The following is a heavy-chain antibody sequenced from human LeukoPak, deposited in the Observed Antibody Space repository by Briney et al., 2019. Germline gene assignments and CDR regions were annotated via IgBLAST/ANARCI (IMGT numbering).Heavy chain of an antibody. CDR1: GFTFSSYA. CDR2: ISSNGGST. CDR3: VKDDGYSSSWYGNWFDP. J-gene: IGHJ5*02. V-gene: IGHV3-64D*06. D-gene: IGHD6-13*01. Sequence: GGSLRLSCSASGFTFSSYAMHWARQAPGKGLEYVSAISSNGGSTYYADSVKGRFTISRDNSKNTLYLQMSSLRAEDTAVYYCVKDDGYSSSWYGNWFDPWGQGTLVTVSS.